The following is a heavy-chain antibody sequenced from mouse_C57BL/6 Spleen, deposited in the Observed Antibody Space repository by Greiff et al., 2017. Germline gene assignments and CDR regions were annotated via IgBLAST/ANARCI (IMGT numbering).Heavy chain of an antibody. V-gene: IGHV1-50*01. CDR1: GYTFTSYW. Sequence: QVQLQQPWAELVKPGASVKLSCKASGYTFTSYWMQWAKQRTGQGLEWIGEIDPSDSYSNYIQKFKGKTTLTVDTSSSTAYMQLRSLTSEDSAVYYCARRPGYDYNYAMDYWGQGTSVTVSS. CDR2: IDPSDSYS. D-gene: IGHD2-4*01. J-gene: IGHJ4*01. CDR3: ARRPGYDYNYAMDY.